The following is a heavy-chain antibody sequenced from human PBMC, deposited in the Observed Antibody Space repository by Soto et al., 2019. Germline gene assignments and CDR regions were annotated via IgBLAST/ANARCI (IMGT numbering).Heavy chain of an antibody. V-gene: IGHV1-18*01. CDR1: GYTFTSYG. CDR2: ISAYNGNT. J-gene: IGHJ5*02. Sequence: QVQLVQSGAEVKKPGASVKVSCKASGYTFTSYGISWVRQAPGQGLEWMGWISAYNGNTNYAQKLQGRVTMTTDTSTSTAYMELRSLRSDDTAVYYWARDRCSSTSCYTRGVRWFDPWGQGTLVTVSS. D-gene: IGHD2-2*02. CDR3: ARDRCSSTSCYTRGVRWFDP.